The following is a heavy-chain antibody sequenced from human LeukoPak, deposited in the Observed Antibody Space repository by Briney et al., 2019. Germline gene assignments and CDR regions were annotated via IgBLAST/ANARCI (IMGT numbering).Heavy chain of an antibody. Sequence: AGGSLRLSCAASGFIFNNNAIHWVRQAPGKGLEWVAVISFDGRDKHHADSVKGRFTISRDYSKNTLYLQMSSLRVEDTAMYYCARDLRKSADYYFDYWGQGTLVTVSS. CDR3: ARDLRKSADYYFDY. CDR1: GFIFNNNA. V-gene: IGHV3-30*04. CDR2: ISFDGRDK. J-gene: IGHJ4*02. D-gene: IGHD3/OR15-3a*01.